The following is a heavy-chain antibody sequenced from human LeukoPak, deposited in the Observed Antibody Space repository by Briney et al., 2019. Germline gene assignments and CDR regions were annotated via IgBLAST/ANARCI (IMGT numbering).Heavy chain of an antibody. CDR2: ISAYNGNT. CDR3: ARRYCSGGSCYLAY. CDR1: GYTFTSYG. V-gene: IGHV1-18*01. Sequence: ASVKVSCKASGYTFTSYGISWVRQAPGQGLEWMGWISAYNGNTNYAQKLQGRVTMTTDTSTSTAYMELRSLRSDDTVVYYCARRYCSGGSCYLAYWGQGTLVTVSS. J-gene: IGHJ4*02. D-gene: IGHD2-15*01.